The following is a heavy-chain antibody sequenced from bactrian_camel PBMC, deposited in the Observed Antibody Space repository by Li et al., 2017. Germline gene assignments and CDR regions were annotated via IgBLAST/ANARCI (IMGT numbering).Heavy chain of an antibody. Sequence: VQLVESGGGLVQPGGSLRLSCAGSGFTFNSHDMSWVRDIPGKGLEWVSTIRGDGSLSYYADSVKGRFTISRDNAKNTLYLQMNSLKTEDTAVYYCATGLLADHGLGLGTQVTVS. CDR1: GFTFNSHD. D-gene: IGHD5*01. J-gene: IGHJ4*01. CDR2: IRGDGSLS. V-gene: IGHV3-2*01.